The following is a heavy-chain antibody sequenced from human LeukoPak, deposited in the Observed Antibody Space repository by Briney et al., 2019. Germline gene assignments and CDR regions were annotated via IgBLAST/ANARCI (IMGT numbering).Heavy chain of an antibody. Sequence: GGSLRLSCAASGFTFSSYSMNWVRQAPGKGLEWVSYISSSSSTIYYADSVKGRFTISRDNAKNTLYLQMNSLRAEDTAVYYCASNLEWLSESSAFDIWGQGTMVTVSS. CDR3: ASNLEWLSESSAFDI. CDR2: ISSSSSTI. V-gene: IGHV3-48*04. J-gene: IGHJ3*02. CDR1: GFTFSSYS. D-gene: IGHD3-3*01.